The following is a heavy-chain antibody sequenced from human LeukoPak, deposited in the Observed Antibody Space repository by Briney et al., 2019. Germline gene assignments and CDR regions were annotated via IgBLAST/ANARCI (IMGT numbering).Heavy chain of an antibody. Sequence: GGSLRLSCAASGFTFSSYSMNWVRQAPGKGLEWVSSISSSSSYIYYADSVKGRFTISRDNAKNSLYLQMNSLRAEDTAVYYCARDGLGAITFGGVIGYYFDYWGQGALVTVSS. D-gene: IGHD3-16*02. CDR3: ARDGLGAITFGGVIGYYFDY. CDR2: ISSSSSYI. CDR1: GFTFSSYS. V-gene: IGHV3-21*04. J-gene: IGHJ4*02.